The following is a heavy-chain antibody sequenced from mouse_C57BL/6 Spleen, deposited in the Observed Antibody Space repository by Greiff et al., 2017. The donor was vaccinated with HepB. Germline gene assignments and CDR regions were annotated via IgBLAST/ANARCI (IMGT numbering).Heavy chain of an antibody. CDR2: IHPNSGST. J-gene: IGHJ4*01. CDR1: GYTFTSYW. CDR3: ARSGYDYDEEGYAMDY. Sequence: QVQLQQPGAELVKPGASVKLSCKASGYTFTSYWMHWVKQRPGQGLEWIGMIHPNSGSTNYNEKFKSKATLTVDKSSSTAHMQLSSLTSEDSAVYYCARSGYDYDEEGYAMDYWGQGTSVTVSS. V-gene: IGHV1-64*01. D-gene: IGHD2-4*01.